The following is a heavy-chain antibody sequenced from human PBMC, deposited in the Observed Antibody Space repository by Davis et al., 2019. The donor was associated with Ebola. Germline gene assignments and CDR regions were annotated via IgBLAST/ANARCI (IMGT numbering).Heavy chain of an antibody. V-gene: IGHV1-18*01. CDR2: ISAYNGNT. Sequence: ASVKVSCKASGYTFTSYGISWVRQAPGQGLEWMGWISAYNGNTNYAQKLQGRVTITRNTSISTAYMELSSLRSEDTAVYYCARGDWGPWGQGTLVTVSS. D-gene: IGHD7-27*01. CDR3: ARGDWGP. CDR1: GYTFTSYG. J-gene: IGHJ5*02.